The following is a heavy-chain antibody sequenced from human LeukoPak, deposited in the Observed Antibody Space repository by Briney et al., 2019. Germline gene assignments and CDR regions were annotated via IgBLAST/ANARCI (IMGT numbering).Heavy chain of an antibody. CDR1: GYTFTGYY. V-gene: IGHV1-69*13. CDR3: ARGPASRWGIDY. J-gene: IGHJ4*02. CDR2: IIPIFGTA. D-gene: IGHD3-16*01. Sequence: SVKVSCKASGYTFTGYYMHWVRQAPGQGLEWMGGIIPIFGTANYAQKFQGRVTITADESTSTAYMELSSLRSEDTAVYYCARGPASRWGIDYWGQGTLVTVSS.